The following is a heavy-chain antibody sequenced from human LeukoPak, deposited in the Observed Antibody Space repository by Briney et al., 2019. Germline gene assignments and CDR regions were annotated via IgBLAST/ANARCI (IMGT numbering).Heavy chain of an antibody. CDR3: ARGYYSSGWYSDY. CDR1: GGSISSSSYY. Sequence: SETLSLTCTVSGGSISSSSYYWGWIRQPPGKGLEWIGSIYYSGSTYYNPSLKSRVTISVDTSKNQFSLKLSSVTAADTAVYYCARGYYSSGWYSDYWGQGTLVTVSS. CDR2: IYYSGST. J-gene: IGHJ4*02. V-gene: IGHV4-39*07. D-gene: IGHD6-19*01.